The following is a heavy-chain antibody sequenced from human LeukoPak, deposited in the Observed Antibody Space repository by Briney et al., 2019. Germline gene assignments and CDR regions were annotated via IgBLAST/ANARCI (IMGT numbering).Heavy chain of an antibody. CDR2: IYYSGST. J-gene: IGHJ3*02. D-gene: IGHD6-13*01. CDR1: GGSISSYY. V-gene: IGHV4-59*08. CDR3: ARPRIAAAHDAFDI. Sequence: SETLPLTCTVSGGSISSYYWSWIRQPPGKGLEWIGYIYYSGSTNYNPSLKSRVTISVDTSKNQFSLKLSSVTAADTAMYYCARPRIAAAHDAFDIWGQGTMVTVSS.